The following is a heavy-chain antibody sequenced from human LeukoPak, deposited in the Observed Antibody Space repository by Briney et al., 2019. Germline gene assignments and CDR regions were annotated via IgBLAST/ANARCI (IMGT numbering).Heavy chain of an antibody. J-gene: IGHJ4*02. D-gene: IGHD1-26*01. CDR3: AKDYSGCLHYFDY. CDR2: ISGSGGST. V-gene: IGHV3-23*01. CDR1: GSTFSSYA. Sequence: GGSLRLSCAASGSTFSSYAMNWVRQAPGKGLEWVSVISGSGGSTYYADSVKGRFTISRDNSKNTLYLQMNSLRAEDTAVYYCAKDYSGCLHYFDYWGQGTLVTVSS.